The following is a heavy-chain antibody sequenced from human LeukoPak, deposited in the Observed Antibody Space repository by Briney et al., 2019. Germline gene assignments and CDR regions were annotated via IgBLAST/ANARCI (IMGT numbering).Heavy chain of an antibody. V-gene: IGHV3-11*01. J-gene: IGHJ6*02. Sequence: GGSLRLSCAASGFTFSDYYMSWIRQAPGKGLEWVSYISSSASTIYYADSVKGRFTISRDNAKNSLYLQMNSLRAEDTAVYYCARVYYGDGTYYYYGMDVWGQGTTVTVSS. CDR2: ISSSASTI. CDR1: GFTFSDYY. CDR3: ARVYYGDGTYYYYGMDV. D-gene: IGHD4-17*01.